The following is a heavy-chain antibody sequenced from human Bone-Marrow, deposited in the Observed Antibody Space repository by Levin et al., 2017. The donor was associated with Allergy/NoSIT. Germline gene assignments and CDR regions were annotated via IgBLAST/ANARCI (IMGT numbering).Heavy chain of an antibody. Sequence: GESLKISCKASNLIFSSYWMSWVRQAPGKGLEWVANIQQDGSEKNYVDSVKGRFTISRDNAQNSLYLQMNSLRAEDTAVYYCARELVTTVTFYGMDVWGQGTTVTVSS. CDR2: IQQDGSEK. CDR1: NLIFSSYW. J-gene: IGHJ6*02. V-gene: IGHV3-7*01. D-gene: IGHD4-11*01. CDR3: ARELVTTVTFYGMDV.